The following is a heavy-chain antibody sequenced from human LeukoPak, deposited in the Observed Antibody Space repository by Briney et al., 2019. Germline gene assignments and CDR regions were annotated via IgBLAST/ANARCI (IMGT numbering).Heavy chain of an antibody. Sequence: ASLKVSCKASGYTFTIYYMHWVRQAPGQGLECMGWINPNSGGTNYAQKFQGRVTMTRDTSISTAYMELSRMRSDDTAVYYCARETSRDGHNFDAFDIWGQGTMVTVSS. V-gene: IGHV1-2*02. CDR2: INPNSGGT. J-gene: IGHJ3*02. D-gene: IGHD5-24*01. CDR1: GYTFTIYY. CDR3: ARETSRDGHNFDAFDI.